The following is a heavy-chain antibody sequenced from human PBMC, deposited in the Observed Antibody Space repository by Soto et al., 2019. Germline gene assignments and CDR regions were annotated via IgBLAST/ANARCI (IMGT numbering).Heavy chain of an antibody. CDR3: ARGRYGDY. V-gene: IGHV1-18*01. CDR2: ISAHNGNT. J-gene: IGHJ4*02. CDR1: GYTFTSYG. D-gene: IGHD1-1*01. Sequence: QVHLVQSGAEVKKPGASVKVSCKASGYTFTSYGITWLRQAPGQGIEWMGWISAHNGNTDYAQKLQGRVIVNRDTSTSTAYMELRSLISDDTAVYYCARGRYGDYWGQGALVTVSS.